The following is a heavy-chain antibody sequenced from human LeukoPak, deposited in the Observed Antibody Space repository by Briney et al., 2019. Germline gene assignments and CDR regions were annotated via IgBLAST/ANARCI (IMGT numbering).Heavy chain of an antibody. CDR3: ARGGSSWDEWFDY. Sequence: PSGTLSLTCAVSGGSISSYYGSWIRQPPGTGLEWSGYIYYSVSTIYNPSLKSRVTISVDTSKNQFSLKLSSVAAADTAVYYCARGGSSWDEWFDYWGQGTLVTVSS. CDR2: IYYSVST. CDR1: GGSISSYY. D-gene: IGHD6-13*01. V-gene: IGHV4-59*01. J-gene: IGHJ4*02.